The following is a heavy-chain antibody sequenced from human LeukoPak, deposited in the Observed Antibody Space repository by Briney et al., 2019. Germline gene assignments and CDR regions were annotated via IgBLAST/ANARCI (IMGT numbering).Heavy chain of an antibody. V-gene: IGHV4-59*08. CDR2: IYYSGST. D-gene: IGHD3-10*01. Sequence: SETLSLTCTVSGGSISSYYWSWIRQPPGKGLEWIGYIYYSGSTNYNPSLKSRVTISVDTSKNQFSLRLSSVTAADTAVYYCARPGGFGSPPVFDIWGQGTMVTVSS. CDR1: GGSISSYY. CDR3: ARPGGFGSPPVFDI. J-gene: IGHJ3*02.